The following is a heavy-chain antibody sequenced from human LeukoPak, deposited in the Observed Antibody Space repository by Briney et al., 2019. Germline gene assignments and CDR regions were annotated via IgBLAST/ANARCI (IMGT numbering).Heavy chain of an antibody. CDR3: ARENSGWFDP. J-gene: IGHJ5*02. V-gene: IGHV3-33*01. D-gene: IGHD4-23*01. Sequence: GRSLRLSCAASGFTFSSYGMHWVRQAPGKGLEWVAVIWYDGSNKYYADSVKGRFTISRDNSKNTLYLQMNSLRAEDTAVYYCARENSGWFDPWGKGTRVTVSS. CDR2: IWYDGSNK. CDR1: GFTFSSYG.